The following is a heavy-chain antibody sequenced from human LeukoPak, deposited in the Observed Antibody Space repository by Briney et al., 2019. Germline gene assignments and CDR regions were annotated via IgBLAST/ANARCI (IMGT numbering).Heavy chain of an antibody. CDR3: AKDGPGNRNYGPHAFDI. CDR2: IWYDGSNK. Sequence: GGSLRLSCAASGFTFSSYGMHWVRQAPGRGLEWVAVIWYDGSNKYYADSVKGRFTISRDNSKNTLYLQMNSLRAEDTAVYYCAKDGPGNRNYGPHAFDIWGQGTMVTVSS. J-gene: IGHJ3*02. V-gene: IGHV3-33*06. D-gene: IGHD1-7*01. CDR1: GFTFSSYG.